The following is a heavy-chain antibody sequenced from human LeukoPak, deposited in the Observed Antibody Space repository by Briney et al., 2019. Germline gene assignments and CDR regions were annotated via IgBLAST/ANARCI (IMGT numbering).Heavy chain of an antibody. CDR2: IFWNDDK. Sequence: SGPTLVKPTQTLTLTCTFSGFSLSTYGVGVGWIRQPPGKALEWLALIFWNDDKRYSPSLKSRLTITKDTSKNQVVLTMTNMDPVDTATYYCARSNVDIVAIWVPPFDYWGQGTLVTVSS. CDR1: GFSLSTYGVG. J-gene: IGHJ4*02. V-gene: IGHV2-5*01. D-gene: IGHD5-12*01. CDR3: ARSNVDIVAIWVPPFDY.